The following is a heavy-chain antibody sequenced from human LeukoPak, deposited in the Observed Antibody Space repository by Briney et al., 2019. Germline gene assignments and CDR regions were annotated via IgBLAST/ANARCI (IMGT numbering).Heavy chain of an antibody. J-gene: IGHJ4*02. Sequence: GGSLRLSCAASGFTFSSYSMNWVRQAPGKGLEWVSSISSSSCYIYYADSVKGRFTISRDNAKNSLFLQMNNLRVEDTAVYYCARGYNSALDYWGQGTLVTVSS. D-gene: IGHD1-14*01. CDR1: GFTFSSYS. V-gene: IGHV3-21*06. CDR2: ISSSSCYI. CDR3: ARGYNSALDY.